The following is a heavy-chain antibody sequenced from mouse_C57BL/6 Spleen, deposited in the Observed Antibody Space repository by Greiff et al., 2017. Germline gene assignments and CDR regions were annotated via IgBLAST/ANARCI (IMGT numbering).Heavy chain of an antibody. CDR3: AKLYDYGGGHFDY. V-gene: IGHV1-69*01. Sequence: QVQLQQPGAELVLPGASVKLSCKASGYTFTSYWMHWVKQRPGQGLEWIGEIDPSDSYTNYNQKFKGNYTLTVDKSSSTAYMQLSSLTSEDSAVYYCAKLYDYGGGHFDYWGQGTTLTVSS. CDR2: IDPSDSYT. CDR1: GYTFTSYW. J-gene: IGHJ2*01. D-gene: IGHD2-4*01.